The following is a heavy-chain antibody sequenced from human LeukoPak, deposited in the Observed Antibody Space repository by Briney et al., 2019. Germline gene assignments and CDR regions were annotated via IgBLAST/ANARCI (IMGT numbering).Heavy chain of an antibody. V-gene: IGHV4-59*01. Sequence: SGTLSLTCTVSGGSISSYYWSWIRQPPGKGLEWIGYIYYSGSTNYNPSLKSRVTISVDTSKNQFSLKLSSVTAADTAVYYCARVNGMDFWSGSPYYFDYWGQGTLVTVSS. CDR3: ARVNGMDFWSGSPYYFDY. CDR2: IYYSGST. D-gene: IGHD3-3*01. J-gene: IGHJ4*02. CDR1: GGSISSYY.